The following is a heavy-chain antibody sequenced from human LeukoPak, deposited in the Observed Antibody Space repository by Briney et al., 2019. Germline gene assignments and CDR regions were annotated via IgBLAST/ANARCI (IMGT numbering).Heavy chain of an antibody. J-gene: IGHJ4*02. CDR3: ARGFDY. CDR2: ISNSGSKI. Sequence: GGSLRLSCAASGFTFSSYEMNWIRQAPGKGLEWVSYISNSGSKIFYADSVKGRFTISRDNAKNSLYLQMNSLRAEDTAVYYCARGFDYWGQGTLVTVS. V-gene: IGHV3-48*03. CDR1: GFTFSSYE.